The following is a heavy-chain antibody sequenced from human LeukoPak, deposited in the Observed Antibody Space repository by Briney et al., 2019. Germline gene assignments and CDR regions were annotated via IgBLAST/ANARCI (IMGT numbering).Heavy chain of an antibody. J-gene: IGHJ6*02. CDR1: GFTVSSNY. Sequence: GGSLRLSCAASGFTVSSNYMSWVRQAPGKGLEWVSVIYSGGSTYYADSVKGRFTISRDNSKNTLYLQMNSLRAEDTAVYYCARDIGGLWFGELLSPRYYYYGMDVWGQGTTVTVSS. CDR3: ARDIGGLWFGELLSPRYYYYGMDV. D-gene: IGHD3-10*01. V-gene: IGHV3-66*01. CDR2: IYSGGST.